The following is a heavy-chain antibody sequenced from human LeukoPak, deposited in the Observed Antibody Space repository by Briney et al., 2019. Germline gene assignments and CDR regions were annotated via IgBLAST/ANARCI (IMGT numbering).Heavy chain of an antibody. J-gene: IGHJ4*02. D-gene: IGHD4-17*01. CDR2: ISSSGTTI. Sequence: GGSLRLSCAASGFTFSNYEMNWVRQAPGKGLEWVSYISSSGTTIYYADSVKGRFTISRDNAKNSLYLQMNSLRAEDTAVYYCARALFVEDYDVDHWGPGTLVTVSS. CDR3: ARALFVEDYDVDH. CDR1: GFTFSNYE. V-gene: IGHV3-48*03.